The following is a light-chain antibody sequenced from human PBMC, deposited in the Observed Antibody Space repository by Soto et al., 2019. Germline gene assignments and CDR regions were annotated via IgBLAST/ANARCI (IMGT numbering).Light chain of an antibody. J-gene: IGLJ3*02. CDR2: DVS. V-gene: IGLV2-11*01. CDR1: NSDVGGYNF. Sequence: QSALTQPRSVSGSPRQSVTISCAGTNSDVGGYNFVSWYQQRPGKAPKLMIYDVSKRPSGVPDRFSGSKSGNTASLTISGLQAEDEADYYCCSYAGSYTLVFGGGTQLTVL. CDR3: CSYAGSYTLV.